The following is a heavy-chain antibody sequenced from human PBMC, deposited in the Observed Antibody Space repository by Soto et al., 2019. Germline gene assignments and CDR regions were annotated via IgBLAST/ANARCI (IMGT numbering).Heavy chain of an antibody. CDR3: ARARSSIAAPYFDY. CDR2: IYYSGST. J-gene: IGHJ4*02. V-gene: IGHV4-59*01. D-gene: IGHD6-6*01. Sequence: QVQLQESGPGLVKPSETLSLTCTVSGGSISSYYWGWIRQPPGKGLEWIGYIYYSGSTNYNPSLKSRVTISVDTSKNQFSLKLSSVTAADTAVYYCARARSSIAAPYFDYWGQGTLVTVSS. CDR1: GGSISSYY.